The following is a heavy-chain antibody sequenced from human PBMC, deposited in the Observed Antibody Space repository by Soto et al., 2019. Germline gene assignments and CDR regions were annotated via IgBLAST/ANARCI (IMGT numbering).Heavy chain of an antibody. CDR2: ISYDGSNK. V-gene: IGHV3-30*18. CDR1: GFTFSSYG. J-gene: IGHJ6*02. Sequence: QVQLVESGGGVVQPGRSMRLSCAASGFTFSSYGMHWVRQAPGKGMEWVAVISYDGSNKYYADSVKGRFTISRDNSKNTLYLQMNSLRAEDTAVYYCANDSYYYGMDVWGQGTTVTVSS. CDR3: ANDSYYYGMDV.